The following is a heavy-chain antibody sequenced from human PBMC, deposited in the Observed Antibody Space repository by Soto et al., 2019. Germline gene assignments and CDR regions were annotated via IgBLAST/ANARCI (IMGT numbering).Heavy chain of an antibody. Sequence: GGSLRLSCAASGFTFSSYAMSWVRQAPGKGLEWVSAISGSGGSTYYADSVKGRFTISRDNSKNTLYLQMNSLRAEDTAVYYCAKGSTYYDFWSGSDLGYYYYGMDVWGQGTTVTVSS. CDR2: ISGSGGST. CDR3: AKGSTYYDFWSGSDLGYYYYGMDV. J-gene: IGHJ6*02. V-gene: IGHV3-23*01. CDR1: GFTFSSYA. D-gene: IGHD3-3*01.